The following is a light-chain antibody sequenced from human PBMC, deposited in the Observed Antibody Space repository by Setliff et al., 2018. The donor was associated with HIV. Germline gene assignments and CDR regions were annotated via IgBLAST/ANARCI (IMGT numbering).Light chain of an antibody. CDR1: SSDIGNYNF. Sequence: QSVLTQPPSASGSPGQSVTISCTGTSSDIGNYNFVSWYQQHPGKAPKLMIFDVSKRPSGVPDRFSGSKSGNTASLTVSGLQADDEADYYCISYAGSDIYVFGTGTKVTVL. J-gene: IGLJ1*01. V-gene: IGLV2-8*01. CDR3: ISYAGSDIYV. CDR2: DVS.